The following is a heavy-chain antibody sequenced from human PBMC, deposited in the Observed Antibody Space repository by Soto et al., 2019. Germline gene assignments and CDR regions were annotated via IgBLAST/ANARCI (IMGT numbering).Heavy chain of an antibody. CDR1: GDSVTISDYY. V-gene: IGHV4-39*02. Sequence: QLQLQESGPGLVKPSETLSLTCTVSGDSVTISDYYWGWIRQPPWKGLEWIGSIHYSGSTYYHPSLKRRVTISGATANKTFSLKLTPVTAAHAAVDYWAPRDSGGYYAEYWGQATLVSV. CDR2: IHYSGST. CDR3: APRDSGGYYAEY. D-gene: IGHD3-22*01. J-gene: IGHJ4*02.